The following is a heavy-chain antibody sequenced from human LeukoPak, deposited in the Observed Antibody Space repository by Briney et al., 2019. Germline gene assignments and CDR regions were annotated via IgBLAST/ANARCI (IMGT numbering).Heavy chain of an antibody. J-gene: IGHJ4*02. CDR2: INPNSGGT. V-gene: IGHV1-2*06. D-gene: IGHD1-26*01. CDR3: ARAAGATGNY. Sequence: ASVKVSCKASGGTFSSYAISWVRQAPGQGLEWMGRINPNSGGTNYAQKFQGRVTMTRDTSISTAYMELSRLRSDDTAVYYCARAAGATGNYWGQGTLVTVSS. CDR1: GGTFSSYA.